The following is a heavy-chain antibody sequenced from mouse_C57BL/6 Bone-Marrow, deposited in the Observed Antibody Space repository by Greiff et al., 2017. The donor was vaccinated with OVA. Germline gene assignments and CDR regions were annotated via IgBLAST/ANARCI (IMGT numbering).Heavy chain of an antibody. V-gene: IGHV7-3*01. Sequence: EVKLMESGGGLVQPGGSLSLSCAASGFTFTDYYMSWVRQPPGKALEWLGFIRNKANGYTTEYSASVKGRFTISKGNSQSILYLQMNTLGAENSATKYCARYPPLGGNYEGGFDYWGQGTTLTVSS. CDR3: ARYPPLGGNYEGGFDY. J-gene: IGHJ2*01. CDR1: GFTFTDYY. D-gene: IGHD2-1*01. CDR2: IRNKANGYTT.